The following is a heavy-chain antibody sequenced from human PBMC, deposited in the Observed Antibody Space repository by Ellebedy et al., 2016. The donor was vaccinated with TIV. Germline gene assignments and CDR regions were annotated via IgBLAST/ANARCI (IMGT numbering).Heavy chain of an antibody. J-gene: IGHJ4*02. CDR1: GGFISSSSYY. D-gene: IGHD3-10*01. CDR2: IIQSGTM. CDR3: ARGIYGSGSVDY. V-gene: IGHV4-39*07. Sequence: MPSETLSLTCTVSGGFISSSSYYWGWIRQPPGKGLEWIGEIIQSGTMNYSPSLKSRVTISVDKSKNQFSLRLSSVTAADTAVYFCARGIYGSGSVDYWGQGTLVTVSS.